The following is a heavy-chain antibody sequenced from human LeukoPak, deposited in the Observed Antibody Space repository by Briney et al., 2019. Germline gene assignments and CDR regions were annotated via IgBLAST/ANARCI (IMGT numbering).Heavy chain of an antibody. D-gene: IGHD4-23*01. V-gene: IGHV1-2*06. Sequence: ASVKVSCKASGYTFTGYYMHWVRQAPGQGLEWMGRINPNSGGTNYAQKFQGRVTMTTDTSTSTAYMELRSLRSDDTAVYCCARDGGNPHYYYYYGMDVWGQGTTVTVSS. CDR2: INPNSGGT. CDR1: GYTFTGYY. J-gene: IGHJ6*02. CDR3: ARDGGNPHYYYYYGMDV.